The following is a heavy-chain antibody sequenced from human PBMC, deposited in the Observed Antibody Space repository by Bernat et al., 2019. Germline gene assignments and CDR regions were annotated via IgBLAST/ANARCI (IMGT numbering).Heavy chain of an antibody. D-gene: IGHD3-22*01. CDR2: ISYDGSNK. Sequence: QVQLVESGGGVVQRGRSLRLSCAASGFTFSSYGMHGVRQAPGKGLEWVAVISYDGSNKYYADSVKGRFTISRDNSKNPLYLQMNSLRAEDTAVYYCAKDTSSGLDYWGQGTLVTVSS. J-gene: IGHJ4*02. V-gene: IGHV3-30*18. CDR1: GFTFSSYG. CDR3: AKDTSSGLDY.